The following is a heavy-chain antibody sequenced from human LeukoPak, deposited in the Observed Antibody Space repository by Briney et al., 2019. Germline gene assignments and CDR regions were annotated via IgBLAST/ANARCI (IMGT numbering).Heavy chain of an antibody. J-gene: IGHJ4*01. V-gene: IGHV3-11*01. CDR3: ARTSSPYDY. D-gene: IGHD2-2*01. CDR1: GFTFSDYY. CDR2: ISPSGTTI. Sequence: GGSLRLSCAASGFTFSDYYMSWLHQAPGKGLECVSYISPSGTTIYYADSVKGRFTISRENAKNSLSLQMNSLRVEDTAVYYCARTSSPYDYWGHGTLVTVSS.